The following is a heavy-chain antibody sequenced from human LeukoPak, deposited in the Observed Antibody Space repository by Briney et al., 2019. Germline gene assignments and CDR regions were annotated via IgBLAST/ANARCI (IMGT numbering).Heavy chain of an antibody. CDR2: IYYSGTT. V-gene: IGHV4-39*07. Sequence: SETLSLTCTVSGDSISSRGYYWGWIRQPPGKGLEWIGSIYYSGTTYYNPSLKSRLTISVDTSKNQFSLRLSSVTAADTAVYYCARGPLTMTRGFDPWGQGTLVTVSS. D-gene: IGHD4-17*01. CDR3: ARGPLTMTRGFDP. J-gene: IGHJ5*02. CDR1: GDSISSRGYY.